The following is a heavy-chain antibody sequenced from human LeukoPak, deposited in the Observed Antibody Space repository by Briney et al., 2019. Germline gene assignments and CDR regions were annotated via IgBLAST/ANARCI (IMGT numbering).Heavy chain of an antibody. CDR2: ISGSGGST. CDR1: GFTFSSYA. Sequence: PGGSLRLSCAASGFTFSSYAMSWVRQAPGKGLEWVSAISGSGGSTYYADSVKGRFTISRDNFKNTLYLQMNSLRAEDTAVYYCATAGTIVVVPAAIDYWGQGTLVTVSS. V-gene: IGHV3-23*01. CDR3: ATAGTIVVVPAAIDY. J-gene: IGHJ4*02. D-gene: IGHD2-2*01.